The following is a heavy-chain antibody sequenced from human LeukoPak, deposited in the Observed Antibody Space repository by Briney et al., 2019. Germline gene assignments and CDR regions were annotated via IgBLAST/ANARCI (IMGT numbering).Heavy chain of an antibody. Sequence: GGSLRLSCAASAFTVSSNYMSWVRQAPGKGLKWVSVIYSGGSTYYADSVKGRFTISRDNSKNTLYLQMNSLRAEDTAVYYCARDGTAAAGFDYWGQGTLVTVSS. CDR3: ARDGTAAAGFDY. D-gene: IGHD6-13*01. CDR2: IYSGGST. J-gene: IGHJ4*02. V-gene: IGHV3-53*01. CDR1: AFTVSSNY.